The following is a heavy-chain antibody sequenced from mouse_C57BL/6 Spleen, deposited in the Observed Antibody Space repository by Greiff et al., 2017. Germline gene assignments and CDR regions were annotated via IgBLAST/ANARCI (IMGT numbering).Heavy chain of an antibody. J-gene: IGHJ3*01. CDR3: TPAAGTWFAY. CDR2: IDPETGGT. Sequence: VQLVESGAELVRPGASVTLSCKASGYTFTDYEMHWVKQTPVHGLEWIGAIDPETGGTAYNQKLKGKAILTADKSPSTPYMELRSLTSEDSAVYYCTPAAGTWFAYWGQGTLVTVAA. CDR1: GYTFTDYE. D-gene: IGHD4-1*01. V-gene: IGHV1-15*01.